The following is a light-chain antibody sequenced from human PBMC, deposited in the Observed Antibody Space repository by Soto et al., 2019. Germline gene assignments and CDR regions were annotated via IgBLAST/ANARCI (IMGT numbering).Light chain of an antibody. Sequence: DIQLTQSPSFLSASVGDRVTITCRASQGISGYLAWYQQKPGKAPQLLIYAASTLQSGVPSRFSGSGSGTEFTLTISSLQPEDFATYYCQQLNSYPRTFGQGTKVEIK. J-gene: IGKJ1*01. CDR2: AAS. CDR1: QGISGY. V-gene: IGKV1-9*01. CDR3: QQLNSYPRT.